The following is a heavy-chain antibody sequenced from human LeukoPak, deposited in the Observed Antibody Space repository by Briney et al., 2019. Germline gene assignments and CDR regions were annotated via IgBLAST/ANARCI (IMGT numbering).Heavy chain of an antibody. J-gene: IGHJ4*02. D-gene: IGHD6-6*01. V-gene: IGHV1-8*01. CDR1: GYTFTSYD. CDR3: ASGSSL. Sequence: ASVKVSCKASGYTFTSYDINWVRQATGQGLEWMGWMNPKSGNTGHVQRFQGRLTMTRNTSISVAYMELSSLRSEDTAVYYCASGSSLWGQGTLVTVSS. CDR2: MNPKSGNT.